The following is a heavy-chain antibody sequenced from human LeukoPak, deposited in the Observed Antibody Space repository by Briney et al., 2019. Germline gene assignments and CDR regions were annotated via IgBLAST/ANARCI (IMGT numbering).Heavy chain of an antibody. J-gene: IGHJ6*04. V-gene: IGHV1-69*06. CDR2: IIPIFGTA. CDR1: GGTFSIYA. Sequence: SVKVSCKASGGTFSIYAISWVRQAPGQGLEWMGGIIPIFGTANYAQKFQGRVTITADKSTSTAYMELSSLRSEDTAVYYCARDTMVRGVHYYYYYGMDVWGKGTTVTVSS. D-gene: IGHD3-10*01. CDR3: ARDTMVRGVHYYYYYGMDV.